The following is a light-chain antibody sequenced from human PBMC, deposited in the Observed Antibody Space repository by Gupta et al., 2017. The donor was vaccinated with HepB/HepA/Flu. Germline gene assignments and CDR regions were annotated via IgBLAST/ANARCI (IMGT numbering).Light chain of an antibody. V-gene: IGKV1-39*01. CDR3: QHSYSTPPT. CDR1: QSINSF. CDR2: DAS. Sequence: DIQMTQSPSSLSASVGDRVTITCRASQSINSFLNWYQQKPGKAPKLLIYDASSLQSGVPSRFSGSGSGTDFTLTINSLQPEDFATYYCQHSYSTPPTFGQGTTVEIK. J-gene: IGKJ1*01.